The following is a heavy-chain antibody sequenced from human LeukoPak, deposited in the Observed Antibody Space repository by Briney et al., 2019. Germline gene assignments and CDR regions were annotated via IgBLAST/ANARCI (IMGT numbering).Heavy chain of an antibody. CDR3: ARRGKSCGGACFDYYGMDV. Sequence: ASVKVSRKASGGTFSSYAISWVRQAPGQGLEWMGGIIPIFGTANYAQKFQGRVTITADESTSTAYMELSSLRSEDTAVYYCARRGKSCGGACFDYYGMDVWGQGTTVTVSS. CDR1: GGTFSSYA. D-gene: IGHD2-21*02. J-gene: IGHJ6*02. CDR2: IIPIFGTA. V-gene: IGHV1-69*13.